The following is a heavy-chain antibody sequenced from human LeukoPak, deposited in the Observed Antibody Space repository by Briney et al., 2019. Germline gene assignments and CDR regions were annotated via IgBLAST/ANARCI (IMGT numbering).Heavy chain of an antibody. V-gene: IGHV3-9*03. J-gene: IGHJ4*02. CDR2: ISWNSGSI. Sequence: SLRLSCAASGFTFSSYAMIWVRQAPGKGLEWVSGISWNSGSIGYADSVKGRFTISRDNAKNSLYLQMNSLRAEDMALYYCARAKYSSGYFDYWGQGTLVTVSS. CDR1: GFTFSSYA. CDR3: ARAKYSSGYFDY. D-gene: IGHD6-19*01.